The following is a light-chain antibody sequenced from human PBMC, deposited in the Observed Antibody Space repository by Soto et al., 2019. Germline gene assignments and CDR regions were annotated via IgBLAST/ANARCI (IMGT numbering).Light chain of an antibody. V-gene: IGLV1-44*01. CDR3: SAWDDRVRGVV. CDR2: GFH. CDR1: SSNIGTNT. J-gene: IGLJ2*01. Sequence: QSLLTQAPSASGTPGQTVVISCSGSSSNIGTNTENWYQQVPGSAPRFLISGFHLRPSVVPDRFSTSKSGTSASLTIHGPQSGDEATYYCSAWDDRVRGVVFGGGTQLTVL.